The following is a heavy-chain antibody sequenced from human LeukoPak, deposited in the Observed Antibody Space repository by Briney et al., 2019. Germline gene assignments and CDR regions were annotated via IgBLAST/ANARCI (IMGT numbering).Heavy chain of an antibody. CDR3: AKDSLAVYNWFDP. CDR2: ISGSGGTS. V-gene: IGHV3-23*01. CDR1: GFTFNRYG. J-gene: IGHJ5*02. Sequence: GGSLRLSCAASGFTFNRYGMSWVRQAPGKGLEWVSAISGSGGTSYYADSVKGRFTISRDNSKNTLYLQMNSLRAEDTAVYYCAKDSLAVYNWFDPWGQGTLVTVSS. D-gene: IGHD6-19*01.